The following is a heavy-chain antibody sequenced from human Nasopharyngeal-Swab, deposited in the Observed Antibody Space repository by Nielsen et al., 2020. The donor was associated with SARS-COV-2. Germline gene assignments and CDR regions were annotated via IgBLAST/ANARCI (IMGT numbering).Heavy chain of an antibody. CDR2: ISSSSSTI. Sequence: GEALKISCATSGFTFSSYSMNWVRQAPGKGLEWVSYISSSSSTIYYADSVKGRFTISRDNAKNSLYLQMNSLGDEDTAVYYCARGETAMAKYYYYGMDVWGQGTTVTVSS. D-gene: IGHD5-18*01. CDR3: ARGETAMAKYYYYGMDV. V-gene: IGHV3-48*02. CDR1: GFTFSSYS. J-gene: IGHJ6*02.